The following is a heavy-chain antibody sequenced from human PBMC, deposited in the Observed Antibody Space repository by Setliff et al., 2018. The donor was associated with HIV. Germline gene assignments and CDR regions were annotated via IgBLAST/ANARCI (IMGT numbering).Heavy chain of an antibody. Sequence: SETLSLTCSVSGVSVGSGDYYWHWIRQPPEKALEWIGYIFHSGDTYYNPSLKSRISMSVDTSKNQFSLELTSLTAADTAVYYCATRPRIAARPFAYWGQGMLVTVSS. CDR2: IFHSGDT. J-gene: IGHJ4*02. CDR3: ATRPRIAARPFAY. CDR1: GVSVGSGDYY. V-gene: IGHV4-31*03. D-gene: IGHD6-6*01.